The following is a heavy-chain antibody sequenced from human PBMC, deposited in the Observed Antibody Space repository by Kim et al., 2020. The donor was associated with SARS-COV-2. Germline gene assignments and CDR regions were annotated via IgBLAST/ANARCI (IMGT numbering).Heavy chain of an antibody. J-gene: IGHJ1*01. CDR1: GFTFSSYA. D-gene: IGHD6-6*01. CDR2: ISGSGGST. Sequence: GGSLRLSCAASGFTFSSYAMSWVRQAPGKGLEWVSAISGSGGSTYYADSVKGRFTISRDNSKNTLYLQMNSLRAEDTAVYYCVHTQRIAARPEYFQHWGQGTLVTVSS. V-gene: IGHV3-23*01. CDR3: VHTQRIAARPEYFQH.